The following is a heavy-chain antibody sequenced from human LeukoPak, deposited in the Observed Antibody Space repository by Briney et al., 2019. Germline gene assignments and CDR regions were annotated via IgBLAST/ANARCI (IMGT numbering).Heavy chain of an antibody. D-gene: IGHD6-13*01. CDR1: GFTFSSYA. CDR3: ASHTTTAAPDY. Sequence: GGSLRLSCAASGFTFSSYAMHWVRQAPGKGLEWVSYISSSSSPIYYADSVKGRFTISRDNAKNSLYLQMNSLRAEDTATYYCASHTTTAAPDYWGQGTLVTVSS. V-gene: IGHV3-48*01. CDR2: ISSSSSPI. J-gene: IGHJ4*02.